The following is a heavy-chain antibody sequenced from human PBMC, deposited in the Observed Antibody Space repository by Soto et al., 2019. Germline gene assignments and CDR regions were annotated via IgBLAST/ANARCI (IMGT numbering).Heavy chain of an antibody. CDR1: GVSTSNHY. D-gene: IGHD2-2*01. CDR2: IYYRGTT. V-gene: IGHV4-59*11. J-gene: IGHJ4*02. CDR3: ARGGGSPYHDHEFDY. Sequence: QVQLQESGPGLVKPSETLSLTCSVSGVSTSNHYWTWIRKPPGQGPEWIGCIYYRGTTNYNASFNSRVTISLDTPKNQFSLKLTSVTTAYTAVYYCARGGGSPYHDHEFDYWGQGILVTVSS.